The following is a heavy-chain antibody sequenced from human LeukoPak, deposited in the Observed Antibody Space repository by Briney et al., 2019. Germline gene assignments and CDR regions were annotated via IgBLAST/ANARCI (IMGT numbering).Heavy chain of an antibody. J-gene: IGHJ5*02. CDR1: GGSISSYY. Sequence: PSETLSLTSTVSGGSISSYYWSWIRQPPGKGLEWIGYIYYSGSTNYNPSLKSRVTISVDTSKNQFSLKLSSVAAEDTAVYYCARGRTRRIFDPWGQGTLVTVSS. V-gene: IGHV4-59*12. D-gene: IGHD2-15*01. CDR3: ARGRTRRIFDP. CDR2: IYYSGST.